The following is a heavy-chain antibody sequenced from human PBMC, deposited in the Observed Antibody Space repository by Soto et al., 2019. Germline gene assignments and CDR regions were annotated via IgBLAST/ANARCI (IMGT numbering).Heavy chain of an antibody. CDR3: ANLGDNRRYIAH. J-gene: IGHJ4*02. Sequence: EVQLINSGGGLVQPGESLRLSCAASGLTFRNYWMTWVRQAPGKGLEWVASINQDGSAKHYVDSVRGRFTTPRDNAKDSLYLQINSLSAEDTAVYYCANLGDNRRYIAHWGQGTLVTVSS. CDR2: INQDGSAK. D-gene: IGHD3-16*01. CDR1: GLTFRNYW. V-gene: IGHV3-7*03.